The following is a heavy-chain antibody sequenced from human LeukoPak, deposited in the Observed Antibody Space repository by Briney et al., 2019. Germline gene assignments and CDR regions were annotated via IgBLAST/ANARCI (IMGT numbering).Heavy chain of an antibody. D-gene: IGHD6-19*01. CDR3: ARDPHYSSGWYGRNDAFDI. J-gene: IGHJ3*02. Sequence: SETLSLTCAVYGGSFSGYYWSWIRQPPGKGLEWIGEINHSGSTNYNPSLKSRVTISVDTSKNQFSLKLSSVTAADTAVYYCARDPHYSSGWYGRNDAFDIWGQGTMVTVSS. V-gene: IGHV4-34*01. CDR1: GGSFSGYY. CDR2: INHSGST.